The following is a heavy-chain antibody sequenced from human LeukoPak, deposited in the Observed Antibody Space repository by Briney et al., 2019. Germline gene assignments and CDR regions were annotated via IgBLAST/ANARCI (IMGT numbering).Heavy chain of an antibody. CDR1: GYTFTVYY. J-gene: IGHJ4*02. CDR2: INPNSGGT. V-gene: IGHV1-2*02. Sequence: EASVKVSCKASGYTFTVYYMHWVRQAPGQGLEWMGWINPNSGGTNYAQKFQGRVTMTRETSISTAYMELSRLRSDDTAVYYCAAGGYSSGRYFDYWGQGPLVTVSS. D-gene: IGHD6-19*01. CDR3: AAGGYSSGRYFDY.